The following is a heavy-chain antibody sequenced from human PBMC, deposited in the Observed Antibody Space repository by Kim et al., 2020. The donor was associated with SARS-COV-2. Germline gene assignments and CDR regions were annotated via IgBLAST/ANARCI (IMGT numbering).Heavy chain of an antibody. CDR2: IYYSGST. CDR3: ARDGHTGFLRYFDYHRSQYYFDY. V-gene: IGHV4-39*07. Sequence: SETLSLTCTVSGGSISSSSYYWGWIRQPPGKGLEWIGSIYYSGSTYYNPSLKSRVTISVDTSKNQFSLKLSSVTAADTAVYYCARDGHTGFLRYFDYHRSQYYFDYWGQGTLVTVSS. CDR1: GGSISSSSYY. D-gene: IGHD3-9*01. J-gene: IGHJ4*02.